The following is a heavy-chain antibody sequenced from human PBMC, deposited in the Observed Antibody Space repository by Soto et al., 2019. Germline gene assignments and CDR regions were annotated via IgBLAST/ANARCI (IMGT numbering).Heavy chain of an antibody. D-gene: IGHD3-22*01. CDR3: ASSSITMIVWGY. J-gene: IGHJ4*02. CDR2: IKPDGSEK. Sequence: EVQLVESGGGLVQPGGSLRLSCAASGFTFSSYWMSWVRQAPGKGLEWVANIKPDGSEKYYVDSVKGRFTISRDNAKNSLYLQMNSLRADDTAVYYCASSSITMIVWGYWGQGTLVTVSS. CDR1: GFTFSSYW. V-gene: IGHV3-7*05.